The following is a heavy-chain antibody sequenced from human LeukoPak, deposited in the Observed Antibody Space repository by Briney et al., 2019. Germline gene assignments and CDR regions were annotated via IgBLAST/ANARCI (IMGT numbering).Heavy chain of an antibody. D-gene: IGHD3-3*01. CDR3: ARDHEGSPFWRDAFDI. J-gene: IGHJ3*02. CDR2: IIPIFGTA. Sequence: ASVKVSCKASGGTFSSYAISWVRQAPGQGLEWMGGIIPIFGTANYAQKFQGRVTITADESTSTAYMELSSLRSEDTAVYYCARDHEGSPFWRDAFDIWGQGTMVTVSS. V-gene: IGHV1-69*13. CDR1: GGTFSSYA.